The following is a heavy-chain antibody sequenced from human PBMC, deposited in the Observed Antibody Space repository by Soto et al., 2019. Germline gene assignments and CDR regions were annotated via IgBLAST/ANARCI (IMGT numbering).Heavy chain of an antibody. J-gene: IGHJ4*02. CDR3: PRPDSSGYYVEPCDY. CDR2: ISSSSGTI. CDR1: GFTFSSCS. Sequence: PGGSLRLSCAASGFTFSSCSMNWVRQAPGKGLEWVSYISSSSGTIYYADSVKGRFTISRDNAKNSLYLQMDSLRGEDTAVYYCPRPDSSGYYVEPCDYWGQGTLVTVSS. D-gene: IGHD3-22*01. V-gene: IGHV3-48*01.